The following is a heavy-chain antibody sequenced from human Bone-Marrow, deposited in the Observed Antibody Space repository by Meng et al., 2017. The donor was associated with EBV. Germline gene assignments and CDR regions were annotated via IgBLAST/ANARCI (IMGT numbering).Heavy chain of an antibody. CDR3: ARRYYDVTGYYYFDF. CDR1: GYTFRSYA. CDR2: IDVGNANT. J-gene: IGHJ4*02. Sequence: QGQLGESGAEVKTPGASVKVSCKASGYTFRSYAIHWVRQAPGQSLEWMGWIDVGNANTKYSQKFQDRVTITRETFASTVYMELSRLTSEDTAVYYCARRYYDVTGYYYFDFWGQGTLVTVSS. V-gene: IGHV1-3*01. D-gene: IGHD3-22*01.